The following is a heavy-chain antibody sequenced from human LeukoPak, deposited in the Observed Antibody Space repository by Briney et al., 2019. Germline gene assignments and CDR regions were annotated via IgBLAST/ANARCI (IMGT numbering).Heavy chain of an antibody. Sequence: GGSLRLSCAASGFTFDDYGMSWVRQAPGKGLKWVSGINWNGGSTGYADSVKGRFTISRDNAKNSLYLQMNSLRAEDTALYYCARVGYDYGDSYYYYYMDVWGKGTTVTVSS. CDR1: GFTFDDYG. D-gene: IGHD4-17*01. CDR3: ARVGYDYGDSYYYYYMDV. V-gene: IGHV3-20*04. J-gene: IGHJ6*03. CDR2: INWNGGST.